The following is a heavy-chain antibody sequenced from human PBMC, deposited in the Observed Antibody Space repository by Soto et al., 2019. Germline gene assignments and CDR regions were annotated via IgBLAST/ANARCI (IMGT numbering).Heavy chain of an antibody. CDR2: IYYSGST. CDR1: GGSISSGDYY. V-gene: IGHV4-30-4*01. Sequence: SETLSLTCTVSGGSISSGDYYWSWIRQPPGKGLEWIGYIYYSGSTYYNPSLKSRVTISVGTSKNQFSLKLSSVTAADTAVYYCARDQYCSGGSCYFYYYYGMDVWGQGTTVTVSS. J-gene: IGHJ6*02. D-gene: IGHD2-15*01. CDR3: ARDQYCSGGSCYFYYYYGMDV.